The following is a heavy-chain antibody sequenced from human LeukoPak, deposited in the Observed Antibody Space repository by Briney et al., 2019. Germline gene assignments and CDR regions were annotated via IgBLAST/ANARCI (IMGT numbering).Heavy chain of an antibody. CDR2: ISTTSSHI. D-gene: IGHD2-8*01. CDR3: ARGSMVAQRTDVFDI. V-gene: IGHV3-21*06. J-gene: IGHJ3*02. Sequence: GGSLRLSCAASGFTFSSYSMNWVRQAPGKGLEWVSSISTTSSHIYYADSMKGRFTVSRDNAKNLLYLQINGLRAEDTAVYYCARGSMVAQRTDVFDIWGQGTMVIVSS. CDR1: GFTFSSYS.